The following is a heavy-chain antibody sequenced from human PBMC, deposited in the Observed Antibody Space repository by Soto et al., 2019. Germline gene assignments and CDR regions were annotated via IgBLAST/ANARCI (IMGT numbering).Heavy chain of an antibody. CDR1: GFIFNNYA. D-gene: IGHD3-3*01. V-gene: IGHV3-30-3*01. CDR2: ISVDGTKE. J-gene: IGHJ4*02. CDR3: AREVVEWQYFDY. Sequence: QVQLVESGGGVVQPGTSLSLSCVTSGFIFNNYALYWVRQAPGKGLEWVASISVDGTKENYADSVKGRCSISRDKSKNTLYLEMNSLRGEDTAVYYCAREVVEWQYFDYWGQGTLVTVSS.